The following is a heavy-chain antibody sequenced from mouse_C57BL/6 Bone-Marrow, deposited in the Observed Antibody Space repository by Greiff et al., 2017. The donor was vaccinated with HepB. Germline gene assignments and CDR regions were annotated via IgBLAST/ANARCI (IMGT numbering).Heavy chain of an antibody. D-gene: IGHD2-14*01. J-gene: IGHJ4*01. V-gene: IGHV2-2*01. CDR3: AGTAYAMDY. CDR2: IWSGGST. CDR1: GFSLTSYG. Sequence: VKLVESGPGLVQPSQSLSITCTVSGFSLTSYGVHWVRQSPGKGLEWLGVIWSGGSTDYNAAFISRMSISKDNSKSHVFFKMNSLQADDTAIYYCAGTAYAMDYWGQGPSVTVSS.